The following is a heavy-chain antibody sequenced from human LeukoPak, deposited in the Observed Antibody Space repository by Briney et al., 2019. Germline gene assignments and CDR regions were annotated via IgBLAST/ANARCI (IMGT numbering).Heavy chain of an antibody. CDR3: ARVRCSGGGCFYNFDY. CDR1: GFTFSTYS. D-gene: IGHD2-15*01. J-gene: IGHJ4*02. Sequence: KTGGSLRLSCAASGFTFSTYSINWVRQAPGKGLEWVSSLSSSSTYVYYADSVKGRFTISRDNAKNSLYLQMNSLRAEDTAVYYCARVRCSGGGCFYNFDYWGQGSLVTVSS. CDR2: LSSSSTYV. V-gene: IGHV3-21*01.